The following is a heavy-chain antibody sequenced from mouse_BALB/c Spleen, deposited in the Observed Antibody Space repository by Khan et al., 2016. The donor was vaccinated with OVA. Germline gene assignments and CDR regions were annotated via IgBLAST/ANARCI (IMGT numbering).Heavy chain of an antibody. D-gene: IGHD2-4*01. J-gene: IGHJ4*01. Sequence: VQLQESGPGLVAPSQSLSITCTVSGFSLTGYGVNWVRQPPGKGLEWLGMIWGDGSTDYNSALKSRLSISKDNSKSQVFLKMISLQTDDTARYYCAREIYYDYAYYYAMDYWGQGTSGTVSS. CDR1: GFSLTGYG. V-gene: IGHV2-6-7*01. CDR2: IWGDGST. CDR3: AREIYYDYAYYYAMDY.